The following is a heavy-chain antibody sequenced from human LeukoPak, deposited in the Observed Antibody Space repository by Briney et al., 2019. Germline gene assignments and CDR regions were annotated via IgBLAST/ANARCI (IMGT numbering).Heavy chain of an antibody. CDR3: TRDNNGDY. CDR1: EFTFSTYT. D-gene: IGHD2-8*01. V-gene: IGHV3-30*04. J-gene: IGHJ4*02. Sequence: GRSLRLSCAAPEFTFSTYTMQWVRQAPGKGLEWVAVISYDGSRKNYADSVKGRFTISRDNSKNTLYLQMNSLRAEDTAVYYCTRDNNGDYWGQGTLVIVSS. CDR2: ISYDGSRK.